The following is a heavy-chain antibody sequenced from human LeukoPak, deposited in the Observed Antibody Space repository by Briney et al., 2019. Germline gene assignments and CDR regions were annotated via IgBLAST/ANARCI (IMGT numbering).Heavy chain of an antibody. Sequence: GSSVNVSFXSXXXXXTLYYIXWXLQAPGQGLGGRGWINPNSGGTNYAQKCQGRVTMTSDTSISTAYMELSRLRSDDTAVYYCARSFAVVAGGYYFDYWGQGTMVTVSS. CDR3: ARSFAVVAGGYYFDY. J-gene: IGHJ4*02. CDR1: XXXXTLYY. D-gene: IGHD2-15*01. V-gene: IGHV1-2*02. CDR2: INPNSGGT.